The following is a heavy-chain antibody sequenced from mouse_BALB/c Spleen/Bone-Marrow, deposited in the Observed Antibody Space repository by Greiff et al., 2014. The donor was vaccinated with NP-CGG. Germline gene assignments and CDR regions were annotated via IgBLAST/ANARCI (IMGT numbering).Heavy chain of an antibody. CDR3: ARWEYYAMDY. V-gene: IGHV14-3*02. D-gene: IGHD4-1*01. J-gene: IGHJ4*01. Sequence: VQLKQSGAELVKPGASVKLSCTASGFNIKDTYMHWVEQRPEQSLEWIGRIDPANGNTKYDPKFQGKATITADTSSNTAYLQLSSLTSEDTAVYYCARWEYYAMDYWGQGTSVTVSS. CDR1: GFNIKDTY. CDR2: IDPANGNT.